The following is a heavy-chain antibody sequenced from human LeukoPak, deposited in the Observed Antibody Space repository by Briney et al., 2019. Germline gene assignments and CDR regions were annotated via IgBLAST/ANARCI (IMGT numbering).Heavy chain of an antibody. D-gene: IGHD3-16*01. CDR2: MSGSGDGT. V-gene: IGHV3-23*01. J-gene: IGHJ6*03. Sequence: GGSLRLSCAASGFAFSNFAMSWVRQAPGKGLEWVSAMSGSGDGTYYADSVKGRFTISRDNSKNTLYLQMNSLRAEDTAVYYCAKMMGQRLYDYCMDVWDKGTTVTVSS. CDR1: GFAFSNFA. CDR3: AKMMGQRLYDYCMDV.